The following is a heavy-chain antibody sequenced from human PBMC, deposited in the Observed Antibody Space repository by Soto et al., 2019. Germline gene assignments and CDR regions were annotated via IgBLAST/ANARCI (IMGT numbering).Heavy chain of an antibody. CDR2: INSDGSST. D-gene: IGHD3-3*01. J-gene: IGHJ4*02. V-gene: IGHV3-74*01. CDR3: EREDSIFGVAIGADY. CDR1: GFTFSSYW. Sequence: EVQLVESGGGLVQPGGSLRLSCAASGFTFSSYWMHWVRQAPGKGLVWVSRINSDGSSTSYADSVKGRFTISRDNAKNTLYWKMNSLRAEDRAVFYCEREDSIFGVAIGADYGGQGPLVTVSS.